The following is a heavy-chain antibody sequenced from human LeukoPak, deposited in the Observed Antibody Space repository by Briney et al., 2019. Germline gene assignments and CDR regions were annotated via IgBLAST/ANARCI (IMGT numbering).Heavy chain of an antibody. D-gene: IGHD6-19*01. Sequence: ASVKVSCKSSGYAFTGFYLRWVRQAPGQGLEWMGWINPNSGGTNHAQKFQGRVSMTRVTSISTAYMELSRLRSDDTAVYYCAQSSGWDSLKYWGQGTLVTVSS. J-gene: IGHJ4*02. CDR3: AQSSGWDSLKY. CDR2: INPNSGGT. CDR1: GYAFTGFY. V-gene: IGHV1-2*02.